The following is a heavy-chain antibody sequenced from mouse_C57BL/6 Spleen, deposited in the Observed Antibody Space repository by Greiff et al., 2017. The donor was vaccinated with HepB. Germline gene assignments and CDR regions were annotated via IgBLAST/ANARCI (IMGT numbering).Heavy chain of an antibody. D-gene: IGHD1-1*01. CDR1: GFTFSDYG. Sequence: EVQVVESGGGLVKPGGSLKLSCAASGFTFSDYGMHWVRQAPEKGLEWVAYISSGSSTIYYADTVKGRFTISRDNAKNTLFLQMTSLRSEDTVMYYCARTVVTYFDVWGTGTTVTVSS. CDR2: ISSGSSTI. V-gene: IGHV5-17*01. J-gene: IGHJ1*03. CDR3: ARTVVTYFDV.